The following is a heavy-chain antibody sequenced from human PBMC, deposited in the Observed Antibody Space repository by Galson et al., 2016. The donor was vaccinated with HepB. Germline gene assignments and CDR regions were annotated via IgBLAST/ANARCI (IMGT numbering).Heavy chain of an antibody. J-gene: IGHJ4*02. Sequence: SLRLSCAGSGFLFSGYGMHWVRQAPGQGLEWVAADSMDGRRKFYSASLRGRVTISRDNSNNMLFLQMDSLRPDDTAVYYCAKRHEFCPPVGCSVDYWGQGTLVSVSS. CDR1: GFLFSGYG. CDR3: AKRHEFCPPVGCSVDY. V-gene: IGHV3-30*18. CDR2: DSMDGRRK. D-gene: IGHD3-10*02.